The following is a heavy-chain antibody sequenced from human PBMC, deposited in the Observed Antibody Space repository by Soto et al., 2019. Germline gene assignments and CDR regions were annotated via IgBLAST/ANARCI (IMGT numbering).Heavy chain of an antibody. CDR1: GFTFSTYS. CDR2: ISSSSSYI. J-gene: IGHJ6*02. V-gene: IGHV3-21*01. CDR3: ARYDSSGYYWPYYYYGMDV. Sequence: EVQLVESGGGLVKPGGSLRLSCAASGFTFSTYSMNWVRQAPGKGLEWVSSISSSSSYIYYADSLKGRFTISRDNAKNSLSLQMNSLRAEDTAVYYCARYDSSGYYWPYYYYGMDVWGQGTTVTVSS. D-gene: IGHD3-22*01.